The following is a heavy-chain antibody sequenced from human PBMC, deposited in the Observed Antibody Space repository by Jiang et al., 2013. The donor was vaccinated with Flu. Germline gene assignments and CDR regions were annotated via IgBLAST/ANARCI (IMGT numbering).Heavy chain of an antibody. CDR3: ARKTDTVLGGDY. J-gene: IGHJ4*02. CDR1: EFTVSRNY. CDR2: IYSGGGT. V-gene: IGHV3-66*01. Sequence: VQLLESGGGLVQPGGSLRLSCAASEFTVSRNYMTWVRQPPGKGLECVSVIYSGGGTYYADSVKGRFTISRDNSKNTLYLQMNSLRAEDTAVYYCARKTDTVLGGDYWGQGTLVTVSS. D-gene: IGHD5-18*01.